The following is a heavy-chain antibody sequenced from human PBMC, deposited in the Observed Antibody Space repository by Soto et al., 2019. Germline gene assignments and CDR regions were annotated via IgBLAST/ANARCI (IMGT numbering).Heavy chain of an antibody. J-gene: IGHJ6*02. CDR1: GYHFTNYW. CDR3: ARHSSSYYYYYYGMDV. D-gene: IGHD6-13*01. CDR2: IYPGDSDT. Sequence: HGESLKISCKGSGYHFTNYWIGWVRQMPGKGLEWMGFIYPGDSDTRYSPSFQGQVTISADKSISTAYLQWSSLKASDTAMYYCARHSSSYYYYYYGMDVWGQGTTVTVSS. V-gene: IGHV5-51*01.